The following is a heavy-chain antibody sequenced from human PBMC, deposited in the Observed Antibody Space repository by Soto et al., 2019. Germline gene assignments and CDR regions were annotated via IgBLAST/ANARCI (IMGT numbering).Heavy chain of an antibody. CDR1: GFTVSSNY. CDR3: ARGRELRPNFDY. J-gene: IGHJ4*02. D-gene: IGHD3-10*01. V-gene: IGHV3-53*01. CDR2: IDSGGTP. Sequence: EVQLVESGGGLIQPGGSLRLSCAASGFTVSSNYMSWVRQAPGKGLEWVSLIDSGGTPFYADSVKGRFTISRDLSKNTLYLQMNSLRAEDTAVYYCARGRELRPNFDYWGQGTLVTVSS.